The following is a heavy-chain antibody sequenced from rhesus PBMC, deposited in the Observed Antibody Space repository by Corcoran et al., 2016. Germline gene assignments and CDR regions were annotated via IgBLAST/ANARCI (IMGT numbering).Heavy chain of an antibody. J-gene: IGHJ2*01. CDR2: IYSSNGNT. CDR1: GCSISGGYG. CDR3: ARARVAGFWYFDI. V-gene: IGHV4S7*01. D-gene: IGHD1-1-1*01. Sequence: QVQLQESGPGLLKPSDTLSLTCAVSGCSISGGYGWVWHRPPPGKGLEWIGRIYSSNGNTYYNPSLKSRVTISTDTSKNQFSLKLSSVTAADTAVYYCARARVAGFWYFDIWGPGTPITISS.